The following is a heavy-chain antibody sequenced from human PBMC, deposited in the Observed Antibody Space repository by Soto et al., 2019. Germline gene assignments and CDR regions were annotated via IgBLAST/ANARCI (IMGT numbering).Heavy chain of an antibody. CDR3: AHFYDSSGQFDY. J-gene: IGHJ4*02. CDR2: IYWDDDK. CDR1: GFSLSTSGVG. Sequence: QITLKESGPTLVKPTQTLTLTCTFSGFSLSTSGVGVGWIRQPPGKALEWLALIYWDDDKRYSPSLKSRLTIXTXXSKNQVVLTMTKMDPVATATYYCAHFYDSSGQFDYWGQGTLVTVSS. V-gene: IGHV2-5*02. D-gene: IGHD3-22*01.